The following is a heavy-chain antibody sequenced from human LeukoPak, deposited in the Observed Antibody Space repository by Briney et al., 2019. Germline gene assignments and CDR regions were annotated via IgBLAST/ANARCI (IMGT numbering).Heavy chain of an antibody. CDR3: ARSGYDYDYYYYYMDV. D-gene: IGHD5-12*01. CDR1: GGTFSSYA. J-gene: IGHJ6*03. CDR2: IIPIFGTA. Sequence: GSSVKVSCKASGGTFSSYAISWVRQAPGQGLEWMGGIIPIFGTANYAQKFQGRVTITTDESTSTAYMELSSLRSEDTAVYYCARSGYDYDYYYYYMDVWGKGTTVTVSS. V-gene: IGHV1-69*05.